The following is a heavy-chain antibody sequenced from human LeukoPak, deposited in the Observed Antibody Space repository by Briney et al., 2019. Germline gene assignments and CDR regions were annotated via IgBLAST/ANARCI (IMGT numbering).Heavy chain of an antibody. Sequence: GGSLRLSCAASGFTFNSYAMSWVRQAPWERLQWVSGISDSGGNTYYADSVRGRFTISRDNSKNTLYLQMNSLRAEDTAVYYCARHSSSWLIDYWGQGTLVTVSS. D-gene: IGHD6-6*01. CDR1: GFTFNSYA. CDR2: ISDSGGNT. J-gene: IGHJ4*02. V-gene: IGHV3-23*01. CDR3: ARHSSSWLIDY.